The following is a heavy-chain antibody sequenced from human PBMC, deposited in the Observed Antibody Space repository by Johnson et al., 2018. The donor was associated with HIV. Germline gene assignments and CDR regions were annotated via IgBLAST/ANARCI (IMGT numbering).Heavy chain of an antibody. CDR2: ISWNSGSI. D-gene: IGHD5-24*01. Sequence: QLVESGGGLVQPGRSLRLSCADSGFTFDDYAMHWVRQAPGKGLEWVSGISWNSGSIGYADSVKGRFTISRDNAKNSLYLQMNSLRAEDTAVYYCARDGPWLQSQRDAFDIWGQGTMVTVSS. J-gene: IGHJ3*02. CDR3: ARDGPWLQSQRDAFDI. V-gene: IGHV3-9*01. CDR1: GFTFDDYA.